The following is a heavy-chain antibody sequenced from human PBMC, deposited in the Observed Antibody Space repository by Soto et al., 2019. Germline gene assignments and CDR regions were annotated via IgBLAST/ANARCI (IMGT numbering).Heavy chain of an antibody. J-gene: IGHJ3*02. V-gene: IGHV3-74*01. CDR3: ARVADCTYSSNCNGRAAFDM. D-gene: IGHD6-13*01. CDR2: INRDGSTI. Sequence: GVSLRLSCAASGFTLSSHWMHWVRQAPGKWLVWFSRINRDGSTINYDDSVRGRYTISRDNAKNTLSLQMNSLRAEDTAVYYCARVADCTYSSNCNGRAAFDMWGQGTMVTVSS. CDR1: GFTLSSHW.